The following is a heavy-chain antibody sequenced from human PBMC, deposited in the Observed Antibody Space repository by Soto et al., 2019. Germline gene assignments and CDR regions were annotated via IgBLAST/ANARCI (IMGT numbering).Heavy chain of an antibody. CDR2: FDPEDGET. CDR3: ATHPLYGDYYFDY. Sequence: ASVKVSCKVSGYILTELSMHWVRQAPGKGLEWMGGFDPEDGETIYAQKFQGRVTMTEDTSTDTAYMELSSLRSEDTAVYYCATHPLYGDYYFDYWGQGTLVTVSS. J-gene: IGHJ4*02. V-gene: IGHV1-24*01. CDR1: GYILTELS. D-gene: IGHD4-17*01.